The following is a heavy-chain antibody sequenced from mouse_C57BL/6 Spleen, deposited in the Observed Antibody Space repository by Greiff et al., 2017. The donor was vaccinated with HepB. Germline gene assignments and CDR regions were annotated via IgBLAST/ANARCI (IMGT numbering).Heavy chain of an antibody. J-gene: IGHJ1*03. CDR3: TREGYGSSYGYFDV. V-gene: IGHV5-9-1*02. CDR2: ISSGGDYI. D-gene: IGHD1-1*01. CDR1: GFTFSSYA. Sequence: EVKVVESGEGLVKPGGSLKLSCAASGFTFSSYAMSWVRQTPEKRLEWVAYISSGGDYIYYADTVKGRFTISRDNARNTLYLQMSSLKSEDTAMYYCTREGYGSSYGYFDVWGTGTTVTVSS.